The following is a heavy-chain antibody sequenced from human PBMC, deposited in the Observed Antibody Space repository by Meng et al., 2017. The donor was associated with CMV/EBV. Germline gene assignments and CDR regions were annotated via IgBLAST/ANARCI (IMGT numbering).Heavy chain of an antibody. CDR3: ARGYSSGWYGGRANDY. V-gene: IGHV3-48*04. CDR1: GFTFSSYS. Sequence: GESLKICCAASGFTFSSYSMNWVHQAPGKGLEWVSSISSSSSTIYYADSVKGRFTISRDNAKNSLYLHMNSLRAEDTAVYYCARGYSSGWYGGRANDYWGQGTLVTVSS. J-gene: IGHJ4*02. D-gene: IGHD6-19*01. CDR2: ISSSSSTI.